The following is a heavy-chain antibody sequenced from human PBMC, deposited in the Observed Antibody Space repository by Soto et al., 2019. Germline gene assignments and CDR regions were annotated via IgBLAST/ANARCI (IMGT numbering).Heavy chain of an antibody. CDR1: GGSISSYY. CDR2: IYYSGST. Sequence: SETLSLTCPVSGGSISSYYWSWIRPTTGKGLEWIGYIYYSGSTNYNPSLKSRVTISVDTSKNQFSLKLSSVTAADTAVYYCARAYSSGWYLGDNWFDPWGQGTLVTVSS. V-gene: IGHV4-59*01. J-gene: IGHJ5*02. CDR3: ARAYSSGWYLGDNWFDP. D-gene: IGHD6-19*01.